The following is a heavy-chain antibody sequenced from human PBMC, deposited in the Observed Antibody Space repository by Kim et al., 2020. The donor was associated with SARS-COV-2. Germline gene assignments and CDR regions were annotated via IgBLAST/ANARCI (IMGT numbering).Heavy chain of an antibody. V-gene: IGHV1-69*01. J-gene: IGHJ4*02. D-gene: IGHD1-26*01. Sequence: NYAQKFQGRVTITADETTSTAYMELSSLRYEDAAVYYCARDMSGGGSYGYWGQGTLVTVSS. CDR3: ARDMSGGGSYGY.